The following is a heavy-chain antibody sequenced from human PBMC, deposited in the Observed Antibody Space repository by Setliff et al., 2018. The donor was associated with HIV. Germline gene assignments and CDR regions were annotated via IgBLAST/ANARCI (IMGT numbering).Heavy chain of an antibody. D-gene: IGHD2-21*02. CDR3: ARHPIYCGDCYSSSGMGPADY. V-gene: IGHV4-4*09. Sequence: PSETLSLTCTVSGGSISSYYWSWIRQPPGKGLEWIGYTFTSGSTNYNPSLKSRVTISMDTSKNQFSLKLSSVTAADTALYYCARHPIYCGDCYSSSGMGPADYWGQGTLVTVSS. CDR2: TFTSGST. CDR1: GGSISSYY. J-gene: IGHJ4*02.